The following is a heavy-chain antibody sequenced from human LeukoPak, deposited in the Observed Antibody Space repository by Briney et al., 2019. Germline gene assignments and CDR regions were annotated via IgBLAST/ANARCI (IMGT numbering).Heavy chain of an antibody. CDR1: GYPFTGYI. CDR2: INPSSGAT. D-gene: IGHD4-23*01. J-gene: IGHJ4*02. Sequence: GASVKVSCKASGYPFTGYIMHWVRQTPGQGLEWMGWINPSSGATNYAQNFQDRVTMTRDTSISTAYMDLSRLRSDDTAVYYCARGGRATVVIPDFYFDYWGQGTLVTVSS. V-gene: IGHV1-2*02. CDR3: ARGGRATVVIPDFYFDY.